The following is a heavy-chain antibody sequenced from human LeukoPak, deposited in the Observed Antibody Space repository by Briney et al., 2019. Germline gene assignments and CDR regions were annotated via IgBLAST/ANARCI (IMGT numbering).Heavy chain of an antibody. CDR2: ISSSGSST. D-gene: IGHD3-10*01. CDR1: GITFSKYA. CDR3: AAISSSYYNDLKPENWFDP. Sequence: GGSLRLSCAASGITFSKYAMSWVRQAPGKGPGRVSGISSSGSSTYYADPVKGRFTISRDNSKNTVHLQMNSLRAEDTAIYYCAAISSSYYNDLKPENWFDPWGQGTLVTVSS. J-gene: IGHJ5*02. V-gene: IGHV3-23*01.